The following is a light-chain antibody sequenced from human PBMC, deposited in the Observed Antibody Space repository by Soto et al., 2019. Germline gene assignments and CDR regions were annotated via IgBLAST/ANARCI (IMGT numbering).Light chain of an antibody. Sequence: DIQMTQSPSTLSASVGDRVTITCRASQSFSSWLAWYQQKPGKAPKLLIYDASSLESGVPSRFSGSGSGTEFTLSISSLQPDDCGTYYCQQYNSSPYTFGQGTKLEIK. CDR3: QQYNSSPYT. CDR1: QSFSSW. J-gene: IGKJ2*01. CDR2: DAS. V-gene: IGKV1-5*01.